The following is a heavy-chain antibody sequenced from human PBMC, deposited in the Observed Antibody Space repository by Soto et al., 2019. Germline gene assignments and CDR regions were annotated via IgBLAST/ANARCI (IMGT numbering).Heavy chain of an antibody. V-gene: IGHV4-30-2*01. CDR1: VAPSVVLVTP. D-gene: IGHD3-10*01. Sequence: SETLPSPALSLVAPSVVLVTPGAGSGSHQGGGLEWIGYIYHSGTILYNPSLKTRLTISLDMSNNKFSLTLNSVTAADAAVYYCARAQFYSGSGNYNNLMFDPWGQGTQVTVSS. CDR2: IYHSGTI. CDR3: ARAQFYSGSGNYNNLMFDP. J-gene: IGHJ5*02.